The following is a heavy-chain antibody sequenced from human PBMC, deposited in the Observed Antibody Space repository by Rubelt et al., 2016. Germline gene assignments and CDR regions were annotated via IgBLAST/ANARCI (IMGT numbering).Heavy chain of an antibody. V-gene: IGHV3-7*04. CDR3: VGQSTAY. CDR1: GFTFSSYW. Sequence: EVQLVESGGGLVQPGGSLRLSCAASGFTFSSYWMSWVRQAPGKGLEWVANIKQDGSERYYVDSVRGRFTISRDNAKNSVYLQMNGLSADETAVYYCVGQSTAYWSQGSLVTVSS. CDR2: IKQDGSER. J-gene: IGHJ4*02.